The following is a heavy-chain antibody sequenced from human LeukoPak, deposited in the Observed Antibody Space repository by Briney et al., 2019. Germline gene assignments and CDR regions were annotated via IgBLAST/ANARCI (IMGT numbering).Heavy chain of an antibody. CDR2: IYYSGST. J-gene: IGHJ4*02. CDR3: AREPVHYYDSSGYYYGEDY. CDR1: GGSISSSSYY. Sequence: SETLSLTCTVSGGSISSSSYYWGWIRQPPGKGLEWIGSIYYSGSTYYNPSLRSRVTISVDTSKNQFSLKLSSVTAADTAVYYCAREPVHYYDSSGYYYGEDYWGQGTLVTVSS. V-gene: IGHV4-39*02. D-gene: IGHD3-22*01.